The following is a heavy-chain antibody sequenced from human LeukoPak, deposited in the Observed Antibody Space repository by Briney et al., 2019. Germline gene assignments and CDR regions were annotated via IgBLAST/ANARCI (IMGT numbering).Heavy chain of an antibody. D-gene: IGHD3-22*01. Sequence: QPGGSLRLSCAASGSTFSSYWMHWVRQAPGKGLVWVSRINSDGSSTSYADSVKGRFTISRDNAKNTLYLQMNSLRAEDTAVYYCARGGYYYDSSGYYSWIDYWGQGTLVTVSS. CDR1: GSTFSSYW. V-gene: IGHV3-74*01. CDR3: ARGGYYYDSSGYYSWIDY. J-gene: IGHJ4*02. CDR2: INSDGSST.